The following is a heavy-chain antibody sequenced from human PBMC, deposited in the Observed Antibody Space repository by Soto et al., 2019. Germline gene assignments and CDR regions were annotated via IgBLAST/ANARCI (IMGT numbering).Heavy chain of an antibody. V-gene: IGHV1-46*02. J-gene: IGHJ5*02. CDR3: TRGRGYCSGGSCDDWFDP. CDR1: GYTFNNFY. D-gene: IGHD2-15*01. CDR2: INPSRGRT. Sequence: QVQMVQSGAEVKKPGASVKVFCKASGYTFNNFYIHWVRQAPGQGLEWMGMINPSRGRTIYTQKFQGTVTMTRDTSTNTVYMELNSLKSEDTAVYYCTRGRGYCSGGSCDDWFDPWGQGTLVTVSS.